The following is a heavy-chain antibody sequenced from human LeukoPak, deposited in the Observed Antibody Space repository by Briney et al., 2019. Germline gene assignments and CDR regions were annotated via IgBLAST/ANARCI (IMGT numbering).Heavy chain of an antibody. Sequence: SETLSLTCAVYGGSFSGYYWSWIRQPPGKGLEWIGEINHSGSTNYNPSLKSRVTISVDTSKNQLSLKLSSVTAADTAVYYCARGWIRTGYCSGGSCYYSYGMDVWGQGTTVTVSS. CDR1: GGSFSGYY. CDR2: INHSGST. J-gene: IGHJ6*02. V-gene: IGHV4-34*01. CDR3: ARGWIRTGYCSGGSCYYSYGMDV. D-gene: IGHD2-15*01.